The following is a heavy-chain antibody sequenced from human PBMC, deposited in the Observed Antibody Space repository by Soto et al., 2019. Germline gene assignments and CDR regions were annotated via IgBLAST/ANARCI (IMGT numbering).Heavy chain of an antibody. Sequence: SETLSLTCAVSGGSLTSYYWSWIRQPPGKGLEWIGFVYYTGIARYNPSLKSRVTISVDTSKNQFSLKLSSVTAADTAVYYCARVAIAEPHCSSTSCYYFDYWGQGTLVTVSS. D-gene: IGHD2-2*01. J-gene: IGHJ4*02. CDR2: VYYTGIA. CDR3: ARVAIAEPHCSSTSCYYFDY. V-gene: IGHV4-59*01. CDR1: GGSLTSYY.